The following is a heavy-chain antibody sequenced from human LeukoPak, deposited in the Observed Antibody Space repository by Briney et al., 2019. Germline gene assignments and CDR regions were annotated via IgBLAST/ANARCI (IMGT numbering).Heavy chain of an antibody. CDR1: KFNFIKYG. CDR2: ISGSGSDT. J-gene: IGHJ4*02. CDR3: AKVCRYYDFWSGYYFDY. D-gene: IGHD3-3*01. Sequence: PGGSLRLSCATSKFNFIKYGLTWVRQAPGKGLEWVSSISGSGSDTQYAASVQGRFTISRDNSKNTLYLQMNSLRAEDTAVYYCAKVCRYYDFWSGYYFDYWGQGTLVTVSS. V-gene: IGHV3-23*01.